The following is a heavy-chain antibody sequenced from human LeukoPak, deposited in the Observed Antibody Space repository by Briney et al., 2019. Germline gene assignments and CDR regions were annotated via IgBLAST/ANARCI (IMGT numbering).Heavy chain of an antibody. V-gene: IGHV1-2*02. CDR2: INPNSGGT. CDR3: ASLGLRRVIDY. CDR1: GYTFTSYG. J-gene: IGHJ4*02. Sequence: ASVKVSCKASGYTFTSYGISWVRQAPGQGLEWMGWINPNSGGTNYAQKFQGRVTMTRDTSIRTAYMELSRLRSDDTAVYYCASLGLRRVIDYWGQGTLVTVSS. D-gene: IGHD7-27*01.